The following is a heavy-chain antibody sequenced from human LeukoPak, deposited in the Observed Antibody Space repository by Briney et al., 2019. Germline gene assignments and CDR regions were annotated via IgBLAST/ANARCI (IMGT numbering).Heavy chain of an antibody. D-gene: IGHD3-22*01. Sequence: GGSLRLSCAASGFTFSSYAMSWVRQAPGKGLEWVSAISGSGGSTYYADSVKGRFTISRDNSKNTLYLQMNSLRAEDTAVYYCAKNYDSSGSPAGLDADAFDIWGQGTMVTVSS. V-gene: IGHV3-23*01. CDR3: AKNYDSSGSPAGLDADAFDI. J-gene: IGHJ3*02. CDR2: ISGSGGST. CDR1: GFTFSSYA.